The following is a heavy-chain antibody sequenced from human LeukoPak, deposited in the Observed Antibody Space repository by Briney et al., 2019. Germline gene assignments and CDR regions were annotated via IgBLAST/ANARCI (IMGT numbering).Heavy chain of an antibody. J-gene: IGHJ4*02. CDR2: INPHSGGT. CDR1: GYTFTAYY. Sequence: ASVKVSCKASGYTFTAYYMHWVRQAPGQGLEWMGWINPHSGGTNFAQKFQGRVTMTRDTSITTAHMELRRLTSDDTAMYYCAREIPCSSSSCLDYWGQGTLVTVSS. CDR3: AREIPCSSSSCLDY. V-gene: IGHV1-2*02. D-gene: IGHD2-2*01.